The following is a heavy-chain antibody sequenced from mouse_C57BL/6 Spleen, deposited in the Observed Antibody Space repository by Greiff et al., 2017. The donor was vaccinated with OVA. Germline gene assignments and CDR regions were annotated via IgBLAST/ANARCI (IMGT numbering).Heavy chain of an antibody. Sequence: VKLVESGPGLVAPSQSLSITCTVSGFSLTSYGVHWVRQPPGKGLEWLVVIWSDGSTTYNSALNSRLSISQDNSTCQVFLKMNSLQTDDTAMDYCARHGGGYDGGFAYWGQGTLVTVSA. V-gene: IGHV2-6-1*01. CDR1: GFSLTSYG. CDR3: ARHGGGYDGGFAY. J-gene: IGHJ3*01. D-gene: IGHD2-2*01. CDR2: IWSDGST.